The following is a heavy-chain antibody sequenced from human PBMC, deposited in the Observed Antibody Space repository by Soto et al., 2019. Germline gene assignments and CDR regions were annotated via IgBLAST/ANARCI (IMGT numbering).Heavy chain of an antibody. CDR3: ARERVPTGYYCMDV. Sequence: QVQLVESGGGVVQPGRSLRLSCAASGFTFSSYGMHWVRQAPGKGLEWVAVIWYDGSNKYYADSVKGRFTISRDNSKNTLYLQMNSLRAEDTAVYYCARERVPTGYYCMDVWGQGTTVTVSS. D-gene: IGHD4-17*01. CDR2: IWYDGSNK. CDR1: GFTFSSYG. V-gene: IGHV3-33*01. J-gene: IGHJ6*02.